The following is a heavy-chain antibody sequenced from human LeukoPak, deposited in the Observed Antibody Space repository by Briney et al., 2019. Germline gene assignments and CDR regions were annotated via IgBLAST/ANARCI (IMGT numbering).Heavy chain of an antibody. J-gene: IGHJ4*02. D-gene: IGHD3-10*01. CDR1: GFTFSSYA. V-gene: IGHV3-30*04. CDR2: ISYDGSNK. Sequence: GRSLRLSCAASGFTFSSYAMHWVRQAPGKGLEWVAVISYDGSNKYYADSVKGRFTISRDNSKNTLYLQMNSLRAEDTAVYYCAKVYGSGPPLPDYWGQGTLVTVSS. CDR3: AKVYGSGPPLPDY.